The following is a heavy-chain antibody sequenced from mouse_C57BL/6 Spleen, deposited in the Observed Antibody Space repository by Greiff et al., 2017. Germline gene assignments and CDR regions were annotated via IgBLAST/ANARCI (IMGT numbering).Heavy chain of an antibody. CDR1: GYSITSGYY. V-gene: IGHV3-6*01. Sequence: DVQLQESGPGLVKPSQSLSLTCSVTGYSITSGYYWNWIRQFPGNKLEWMGYISYDGSNNYNPSLKNRISITRDTSKNQFFLKLNSVTTEDTATYYCAREDGYYPYYAMDYWGQGTSVTVSS. CDR3: AREDGYYPYYAMDY. CDR2: ISYDGSN. J-gene: IGHJ4*01. D-gene: IGHD2-3*01.